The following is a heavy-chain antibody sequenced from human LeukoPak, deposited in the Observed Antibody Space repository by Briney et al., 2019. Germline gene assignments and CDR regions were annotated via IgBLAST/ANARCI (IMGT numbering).Heavy chain of an antibody. Sequence: GGSLRLSCAGSGFTFSSYWMNWVRQAPGKGLEWVANIQGDGTERYYVDSVKGRFTISRDNAKNSLFLQMNSPRAEDTAVYYCAKSNWFDPWGQGTLVTVSS. CDR2: IQGDGTER. CDR3: AKSNWFDP. V-gene: IGHV3-7*01. J-gene: IGHJ5*02. CDR1: GFTFSSYW.